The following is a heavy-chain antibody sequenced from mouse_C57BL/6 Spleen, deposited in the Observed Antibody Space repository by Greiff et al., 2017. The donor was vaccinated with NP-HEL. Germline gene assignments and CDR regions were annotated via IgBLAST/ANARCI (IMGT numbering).Heavy chain of an antibody. CDR1: GYSITSGYY. D-gene: IGHD1-1*01. CDR2: ISYDGSN. Sequence: DVKLVESGPGLVKPSQSLSLTCSVTGYSITSGYYWNWIRQFPGNKLEWMGYISYDGSNNYNPSLKNRISITRDTSKNQFFLKLNSVTTEDTATYYCARDYYGSSYGYFDVWGTGTTVTVSS. J-gene: IGHJ1*03. CDR3: ARDYYGSSYGYFDV. V-gene: IGHV3-6*01.